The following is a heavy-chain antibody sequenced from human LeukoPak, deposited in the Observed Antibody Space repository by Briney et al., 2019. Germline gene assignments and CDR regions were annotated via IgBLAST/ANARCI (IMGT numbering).Heavy chain of an antibody. CDR1: GGSFSGYY. CDR2: INHSGST. CDR3: ARAGYCSGGSCWVY. Sequence: SSETLSLTCAVYGGSFSGYYWSWIRQPPGKGLEWIGEINHSGSTNYNPSLKSRVTISVDTSKNQFSLELSSVTAADTAVYYCARAGYCSGGSCWVYWGQGTLVTVSS. V-gene: IGHV4-34*01. D-gene: IGHD2-15*01. J-gene: IGHJ4*02.